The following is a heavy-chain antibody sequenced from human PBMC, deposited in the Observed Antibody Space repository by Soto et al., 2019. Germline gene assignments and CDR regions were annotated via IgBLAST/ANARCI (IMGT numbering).Heavy chain of an antibody. J-gene: IGHJ3*01. CDR3: ARAVGWALDGLEF. CDR1: GYTFSNYY. CDR2: INPHDDTK. D-gene: IGHD2-15*01. V-gene: IGHV1-46*01. Sequence: QVQLVQSGAEVKSPGASVKVSCKATGYTFSNYYIHWVRQAPGQGLEWMGVINPHDDTKAAAPKFQDRITMTRDTSTSTGFMELSSLTSDATAVYYCARAVGWALDGLEFWGQGTMVTVSS.